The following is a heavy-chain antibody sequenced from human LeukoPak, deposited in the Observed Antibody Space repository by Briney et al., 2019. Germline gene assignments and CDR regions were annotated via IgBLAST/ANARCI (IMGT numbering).Heavy chain of an antibody. CDR3: ARGGSGYDSNPYFDY. J-gene: IGHJ4*02. CDR2: INHSGST. CDR1: GGSFSGYY. D-gene: IGHD5-12*01. Sequence: LETLSLTCAVYGGSFSGYYWSWIRQPPGKGLEWIGEINHSGSTNYNPSLESRVTISVDTSKNQFSLKLSSVTAADTAVYYCARGGSGYDSNPYFDYWGQGTLVTVSS. V-gene: IGHV4-34*01.